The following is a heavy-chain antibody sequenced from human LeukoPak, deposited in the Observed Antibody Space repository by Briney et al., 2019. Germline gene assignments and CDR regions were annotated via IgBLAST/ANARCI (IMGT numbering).Heavy chain of an antibody. D-gene: IGHD6-13*01. V-gene: IGHV3-48*01. CDR3: ARDGGSSWYGAFDI. J-gene: IGHJ3*02. Sequence: GGSLRLSCAASGFTVSSSYMYWVSQAREKGLEWVSFISTSSSTMYYADSVKGRITISRDNAKNSVYLQMNSLRAEDTAVYYCARDGGSSWYGAFDIWGQGTMVTVSS. CDR2: ISTSSSTM. CDR1: GFTVSSSY.